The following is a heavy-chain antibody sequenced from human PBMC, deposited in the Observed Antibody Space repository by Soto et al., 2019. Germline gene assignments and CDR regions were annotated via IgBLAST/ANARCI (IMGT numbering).Heavy chain of an antibody. Sequence: ASVKVSCKASGGTFSSYAISWVRQAPGQGLEWMGGIIPIFGTANYAQKFQGRVTITADESTSTAYMELSSLRSEDTAVYYCARDGWYCISTSCYGFVYWGQGTLVTVSS. D-gene: IGHD2-2*01. CDR1: GGTFSSYA. CDR3: ARDGWYCISTSCYGFVY. V-gene: IGHV1-69*13. J-gene: IGHJ4*02. CDR2: IIPIFGTA.